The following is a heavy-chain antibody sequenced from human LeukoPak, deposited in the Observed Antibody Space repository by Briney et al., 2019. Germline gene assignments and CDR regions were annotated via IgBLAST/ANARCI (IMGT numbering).Heavy chain of an antibody. V-gene: IGHV1-18*04. CDR2: ISADNGNT. CDR3: ARGNKPPYFDD. D-gene: IGHD2/OR15-2a*01. Sequence: ASVKVSCKASGYTFTSYYIHWVRQAPGQGLEWMGWISADNGNTNYAQKVQGRVSMTTDTSTSTAYMELRSLRSDDTAVYYCARGNKPPYFDDWGQGTLVTVSS. CDR1: GYTFTSYY. J-gene: IGHJ4*02.